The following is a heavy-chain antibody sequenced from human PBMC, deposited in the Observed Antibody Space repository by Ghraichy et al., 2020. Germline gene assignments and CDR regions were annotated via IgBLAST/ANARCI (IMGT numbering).Heavy chain of an antibody. Sequence: ASVKVSCKASGYTFTSYDINWVRQATGQGLEWMGWMNPNSGNTGYAQKFQGRVTITRNTSISTAYMELSSLRSEDTAVYYCAVPSGSYAPYYYYGMDVWGKGTTVTVSS. CDR1: GYTFTSYD. D-gene: IGHD1-26*01. CDR2: MNPNSGNT. J-gene: IGHJ6*04. V-gene: IGHV1-8*03. CDR3: AVPSGSYAPYYYYGMDV.